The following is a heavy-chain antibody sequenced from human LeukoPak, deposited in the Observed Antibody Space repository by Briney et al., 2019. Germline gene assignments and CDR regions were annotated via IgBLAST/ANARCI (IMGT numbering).Heavy chain of an antibody. V-gene: IGHV4-59*01. Sequence: LETLSLTCTVSGGSISSYYWSWIRQPPGKGLEWIGYIYYSGSTNYNPSLKSRVTISVDTSKNQFSLKLSSVTAADTAVYYCARERARNYDYWGQGTLVTVSS. CDR3: ARERARNYDY. CDR1: GGSISSYY. J-gene: IGHJ4*02. CDR2: IYYSGST. D-gene: IGHD6-6*01.